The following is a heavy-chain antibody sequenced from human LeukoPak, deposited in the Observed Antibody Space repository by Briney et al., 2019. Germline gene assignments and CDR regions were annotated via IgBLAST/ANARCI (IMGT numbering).Heavy chain of an antibody. CDR1: GXSISSSSYY. CDR2: IYYSGST. Sequence: SETLSLTCTVSGXSISSSSYYWGWIRQPPGKGLEWIGSIYYSGSTYYNPSLKSRVTISVDTSKNQFSLKLSSVTAADTAVYYCARRDTAMVNYFDYWGQGTLVTVSS. D-gene: IGHD5-18*01. CDR3: ARRDTAMVNYFDY. J-gene: IGHJ4*02. V-gene: IGHV4-39*01.